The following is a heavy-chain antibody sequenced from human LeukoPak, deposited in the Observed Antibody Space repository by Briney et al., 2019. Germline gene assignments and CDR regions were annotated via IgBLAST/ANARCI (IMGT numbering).Heavy chain of an antibody. V-gene: IGHV3-30*18. CDR3: AKDLYYGSGSYKGGMDV. D-gene: IGHD3-10*01. CDR2: ISYDGSNK. J-gene: IGHJ6*02. CDR1: GFTFSSYG. Sequence: GGSLRLSCAASGFTFSSYGMHWVRQAPGKGLEWVAVISYDGSNKYYADSVKGRFTISRDNSKNTLYLQMNSLRAEDTAVYYCAKDLYYGSGSYKGGMDVWGQGTTVTVSS.